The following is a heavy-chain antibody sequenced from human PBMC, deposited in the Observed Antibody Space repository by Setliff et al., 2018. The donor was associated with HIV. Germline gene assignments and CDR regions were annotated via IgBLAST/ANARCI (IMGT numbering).Heavy chain of an antibody. Sequence: PGGSLRLSCAASGFTFSSYAMHWVRQAPGKGLEWVAVISYDGSNKYYADSVKGRFTISRDNSKNTLYLQMNSLRAEDTAVYYCARVRITGTTRWFDPWGQGTLVTVSS. V-gene: IGHV3-30*04. CDR3: ARVRITGTTRWFDP. D-gene: IGHD1-7*01. CDR1: GFTFSSYA. J-gene: IGHJ5*02. CDR2: ISYDGSNK.